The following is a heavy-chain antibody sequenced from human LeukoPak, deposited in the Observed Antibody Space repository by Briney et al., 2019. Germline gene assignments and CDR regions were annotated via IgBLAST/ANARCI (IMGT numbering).Heavy chain of an antibody. V-gene: IGHV4-4*07. CDR1: GGSINSYW. D-gene: IGHD3-16*02. J-gene: IGHJ4*02. Sequence: PSETLSLICSVSGGSINSYWWSWIRQPAGKGLEFIGRIYTTGMTNYNPSLKSRVSMSVDTSKNKFSLELRSVTAADTAVYFCARVGYTISSYRFDYWGQGALVTVSS. CDR2: IYTTGMT. CDR3: ARVGYTISSYRFDY.